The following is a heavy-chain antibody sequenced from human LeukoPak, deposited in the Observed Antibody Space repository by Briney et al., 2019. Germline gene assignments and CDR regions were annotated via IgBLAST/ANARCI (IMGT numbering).Heavy chain of an antibody. CDR3: AREKDGYYFDY. D-gene: IGHD3-10*01. CDR1: GFTVSSNY. Sequence: GGSLRLSCAASGFTVSSNYMSWVRQAPGKGLEWVSVVFSGGGTYHADSVKGRFTISRDNSKNTLYLQMNSLRGEDTAVYYCAREKDGYYFDYWGQGTLVTVSS. CDR2: VFSGGGT. J-gene: IGHJ4*02. V-gene: IGHV3-53*01.